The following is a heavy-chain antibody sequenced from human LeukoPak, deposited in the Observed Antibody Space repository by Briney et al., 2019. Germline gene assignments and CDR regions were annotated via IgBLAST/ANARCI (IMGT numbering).Heavy chain of an antibody. CDR2: ISYDGSNK. J-gene: IGHJ4*02. Sequence: LSGRSLRLSCAASGFTFSNYAMHWVRQAPGKGLEWVAVISYDGSNKYYADSVKGRFTISRDNSKNTLYLQMNSLRAEDTAVYYCGGYYYDSSGYVYFDYWGQGTLVTVSS. CDR3: GGYYYDSSGYVYFDY. D-gene: IGHD3-22*01. V-gene: IGHV3-30-3*01. CDR1: GFTFSNYA.